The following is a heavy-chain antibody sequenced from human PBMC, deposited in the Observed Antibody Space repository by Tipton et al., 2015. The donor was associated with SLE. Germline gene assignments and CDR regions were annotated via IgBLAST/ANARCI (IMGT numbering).Heavy chain of an antibody. V-gene: IGHV4-61*01. Sequence: LRLSCTVSGGSVSSSSKYWAWIRQPPGRGVEWIGYVSYSGSNYNPSLKSRVTIAMDTSKNEFSLRLSSVTAADTAVYYCARATLLTQRITMADAFDIWGQGTTVTVSS. J-gene: IGHJ3*02. CDR3: ARATLLTQRITMADAFDI. CDR1: GGSVSSSSKY. D-gene: IGHD3-10*01. CDR2: VSYSGS.